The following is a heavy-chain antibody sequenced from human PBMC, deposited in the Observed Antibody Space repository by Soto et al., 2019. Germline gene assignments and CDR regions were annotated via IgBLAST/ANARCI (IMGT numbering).Heavy chain of an antibody. D-gene: IGHD4-17*01. V-gene: IGHV1-69*01. Sequence: QVQLVQSGAEVKGPGSSVRVSCKASEGTFSNYAITWVRQAPGQGLEWMGGIIPLFGTTNYAQKFQGRVTIAADESTSTAYLELSRLTSEATAVYYCARDHSSYGDYEIKGLRDWGQGILVTVSS. CDR1: EGTFSNYA. CDR2: IIPLFGTT. J-gene: IGHJ4*02. CDR3: ARDHSSYGDYEIKGLRD.